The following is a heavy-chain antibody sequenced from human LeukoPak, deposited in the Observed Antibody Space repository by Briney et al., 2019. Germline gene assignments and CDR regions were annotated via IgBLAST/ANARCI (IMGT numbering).Heavy chain of an antibody. CDR2: ISSSSSTI. J-gene: IGHJ3*02. V-gene: IGHV3-48*01. D-gene: IGHD3-22*01. CDR3: ARKGTYYYDSSGYYPDAFYI. CDR1: GFTFSSYS. Sequence: GGSLRLSCAASGFTFSSYSMNWVRQAPGKGLEWVSYISSSSSTIYYADSVKGRFTISRDNAKNSLYLQMNSLRAEDTAVYYCARKGTYYYDSSGYYPDAFYIWGPGTMVTVSS.